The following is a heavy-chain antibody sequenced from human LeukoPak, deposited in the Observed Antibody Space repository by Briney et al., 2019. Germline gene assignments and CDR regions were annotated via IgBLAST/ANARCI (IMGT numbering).Heavy chain of an antibody. J-gene: IGHJ4*02. CDR2: INSDGSST. Sequence: PGGSLRLSCAASGFNFRNYWMHWVRQAPGKGLVWVSRINSDGSSTSYADSVKGRFTISRDNAENTLYLQINSLRAEDTAVYCCATDEAATGRLDYWGQGTLVTDSS. CDR3: ATDEAATGRLDY. D-gene: IGHD1-1*01. CDR1: GFNFRNYW. V-gene: IGHV3-74*01.